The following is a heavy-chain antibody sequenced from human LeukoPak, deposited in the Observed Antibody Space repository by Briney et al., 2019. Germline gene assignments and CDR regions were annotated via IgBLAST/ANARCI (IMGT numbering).Heavy chain of an antibody. CDR1: GFTFSSYA. D-gene: IGHD6-19*01. CDR2: ISGSGGST. Sequence: GGSLRLSCAASGFTFSSYAMSWVRQAPGKGLEWVSAISGSGGSTYYADSVKGRFTISRDNSKNTLYLQMNSLRAEDTAVYYCAKDGKLGSGWYLDYWGQGTLVTVSS. V-gene: IGHV3-23*01. CDR3: AKDGKLGSGWYLDY. J-gene: IGHJ4*02.